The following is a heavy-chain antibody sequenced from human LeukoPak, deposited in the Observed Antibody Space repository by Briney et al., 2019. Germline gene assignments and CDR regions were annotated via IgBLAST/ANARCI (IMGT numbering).Heavy chain of an antibody. CDR1: GFTFSTYW. V-gene: IGHV3-7*05. CDR2: IKQDGSAR. J-gene: IGHJ6*02. Sequence: GGSLRLSCVGSGFTFSTYWMTWVRQAPGKGLECVANIKQDGSARYFVDSVKGRFTFSRDNAKNSLYLQMNSLRVEDTAVYYCARWGIAASGTYGMDAWGQGTTVTVSS. CDR3: ARWGIAASGTYGMDA. D-gene: IGHD6-13*01.